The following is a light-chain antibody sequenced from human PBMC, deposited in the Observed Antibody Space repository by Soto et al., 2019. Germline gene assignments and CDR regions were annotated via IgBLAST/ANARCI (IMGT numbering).Light chain of an antibody. Sequence: EIVLTQSPGTLSLSPGERATLSWRASQRGSSNSLAWYQQRPGQAPRAGIYGASTRATGIPERFIGSRWGTDFTLTISSRVHDDDVAYYYRQHDGCSCTFGHGTKVDIK. J-gene: IGKJ1*01. CDR2: GAS. CDR1: QRGSSNS. CDR3: QHDGCSCT. V-gene: IGKV3-20*01.